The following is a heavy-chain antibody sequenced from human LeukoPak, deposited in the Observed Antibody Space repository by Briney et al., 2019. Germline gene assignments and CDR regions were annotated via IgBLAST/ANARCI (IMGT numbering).Heavy chain of an antibody. D-gene: IGHD6-19*01. CDR3: AHRELSPGYSSGWYVGPLDY. Sequence: ESGPTLVKPTQTLTLTCTFSGFSLSTSGVGVGWIRQPPGKALEWLALIYWNDDKRYSPSLKSRLTITKDTSKNQVVLTMTNMDPVDTATYYCAHRELSPGYSSGWYVGPLDYWGQGTLVTVSS. V-gene: IGHV2-5*01. CDR1: GFSLSTSGVG. J-gene: IGHJ4*02. CDR2: IYWNDDK.